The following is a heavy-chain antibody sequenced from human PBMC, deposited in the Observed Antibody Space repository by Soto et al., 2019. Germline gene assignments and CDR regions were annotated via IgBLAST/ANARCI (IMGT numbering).Heavy chain of an antibody. CDR1: GGSISSGGYS. J-gene: IGHJ3*02. D-gene: IGHD3-16*02. CDR3: ARKSYVWGSYRQAFDI. V-gene: IGHV4-30-2*01. Sequence: QVQLQESGPGLVKPSQTLSLTCAVSGGSISSGGYSWSWIRQPPGKGLEWIGYIYHSGSTYYNPSLKSRVTISVDRSKNQFSLKLSSVTAADTAVYYCARKSYVWGSYRQAFDIWGQGTMVTVSS. CDR2: IYHSGST.